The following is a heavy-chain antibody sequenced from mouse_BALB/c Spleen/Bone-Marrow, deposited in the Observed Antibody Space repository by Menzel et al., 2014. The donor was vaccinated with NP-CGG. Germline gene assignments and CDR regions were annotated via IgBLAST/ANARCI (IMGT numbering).Heavy chain of an antibody. J-gene: IGHJ2*01. V-gene: IGHV3-2*02. CDR1: GYSITSAYA. CDR2: ITSSGHT. D-gene: IGHD3-1*01. Sequence: EVQLVESGPGLMKPSQSLSLTCTVTGYSITSAYACNWIRQFPGDKLEWMGYITSSGHTSYNPSLKSRISITRDTSKNQFFLQLNSVTTEDTATYFCARSGNFFDYWGQGTTLTVSS. CDR3: ARSGNFFDY.